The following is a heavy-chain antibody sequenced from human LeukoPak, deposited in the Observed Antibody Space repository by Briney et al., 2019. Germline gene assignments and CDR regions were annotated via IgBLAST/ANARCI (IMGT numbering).Heavy chain of an antibody. CDR2: IYSGGST. V-gene: IGHV3-66*02. D-gene: IGHD3-22*01. Sequence: AGSLRLSCAASGFTVSSNYMSWVRQAPGKGLEWVSVIYSGGSTYYADSVKGRFTISRDNSKNTLYLQMNSLRAEDTAVYYCARVLGDSSGYYIDYWGQGTLVTVSS. CDR1: GFTVSSNY. CDR3: ARVLGDSSGYYIDY. J-gene: IGHJ4*02.